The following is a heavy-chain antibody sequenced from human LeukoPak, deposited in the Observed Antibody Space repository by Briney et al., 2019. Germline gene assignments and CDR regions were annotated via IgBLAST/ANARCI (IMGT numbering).Heavy chain of an antibody. V-gene: IGHV4-34*01. D-gene: IGHD2-2*01. CDR2: INHSGST. J-gene: IGHJ4*02. CDR3: ARRLVGLWKNFDY. CDR1: GGSFSGYY. Sequence: SETLSLTCAVYGGSFSGYYWSWIRQPPGKGLEWIGEINHSGSTNYNPSLKSRVTISVDTSKNQFSLKLSSVTAADTAVYYCARRLVGLWKNFDYWGQGTLVTVSS.